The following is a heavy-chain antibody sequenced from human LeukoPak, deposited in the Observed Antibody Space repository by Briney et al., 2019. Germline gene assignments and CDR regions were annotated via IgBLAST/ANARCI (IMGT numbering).Heavy chain of an antibody. J-gene: IGHJ4*02. D-gene: IGHD5-24*01. CDR3: ARELPGDGYNTPYFDY. CDR2: IYYSGST. Sequence: SETLSLTCTVSGGSISSGGYYWSWIRQHPGKGLEWIGYIYYSGSTYYNPSLKSRVTISVDTSKNQFSLKLSSVTAADTAVYYCARELPGDGYNTPYFDYWGQGTLVTVSS. CDR1: GGSISSGGYY. V-gene: IGHV4-31*03.